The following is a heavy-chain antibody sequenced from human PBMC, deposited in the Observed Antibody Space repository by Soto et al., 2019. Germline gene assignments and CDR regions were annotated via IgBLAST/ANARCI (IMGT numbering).Heavy chain of an antibody. CDR3: ARDGAQAENYYYYGMDV. CDR1: GYTFTSYG. V-gene: IGHV1-18*01. D-gene: IGHD2-15*01. Sequence: QVQLVQSGAEVKKPGASVKVSCKASGYTFTSYGISWVRQAPGQGLEWMGWISAYNGNTNYAQKLQGRVTMTTDTPTSTAYMELRSLRSDDTAGYYCARDGAQAENYYYYGMDVWGQGPTVTVSS. J-gene: IGHJ6*02. CDR2: ISAYNGNT.